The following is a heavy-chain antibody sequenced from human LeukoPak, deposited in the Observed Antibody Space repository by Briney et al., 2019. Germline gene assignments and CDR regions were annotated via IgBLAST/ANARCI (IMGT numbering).Heavy chain of an antibody. CDR2: ISGSGGST. CDR3: AKSLAWEPEVFDY. V-gene: IGHV3-23*01. CDR1: GFTFSTYS. Sequence: GGSLRLSCAASGFTFSTYSMNWVRQAPGKGLEWVSAISGSGGSTYYADSVKGRFTISRDNSKNTLYLQMNSLRAEDTAVYYCAKSLAWEPEVFDYWGQGTLVTVSS. J-gene: IGHJ4*02. D-gene: IGHD1-26*01.